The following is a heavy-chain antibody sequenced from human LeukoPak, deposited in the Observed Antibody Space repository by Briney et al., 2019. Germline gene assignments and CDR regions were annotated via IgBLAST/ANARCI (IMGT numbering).Heavy chain of an antibody. Sequence: PSETLSLTCTVSGGSISSYYWSWIRQPPGKGLEWIGYIYYSGSTNYNPSLKSRVTISVDTSKNQFSLKLSSVTAADTAVYYCARGGVIVVVPAAILNWFDPWGQGALVTVSS. J-gene: IGHJ5*02. D-gene: IGHD2-2*02. CDR2: IYYSGST. CDR3: ARGGVIVVVPAAILNWFDP. V-gene: IGHV4-59*12. CDR1: GGSISSYY.